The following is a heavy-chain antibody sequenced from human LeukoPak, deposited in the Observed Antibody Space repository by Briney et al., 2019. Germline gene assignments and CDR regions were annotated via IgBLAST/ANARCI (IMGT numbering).Heavy chain of an antibody. Sequence: GGSLRLSCAASGFTFSSYAMSWVRQAPGKGLEWVSAISGSGGSTYYADSVKGRFTISRDNSKNTLYLQMNSLRAEDTAVYYCAKNHIVVVTAPLDVWGQGTMVTVSS. D-gene: IGHD2-21*02. CDR3: AKNHIVVVTAPLDV. V-gene: IGHV3-23*01. CDR1: GFTFSSYA. J-gene: IGHJ3*01. CDR2: ISGSGGST.